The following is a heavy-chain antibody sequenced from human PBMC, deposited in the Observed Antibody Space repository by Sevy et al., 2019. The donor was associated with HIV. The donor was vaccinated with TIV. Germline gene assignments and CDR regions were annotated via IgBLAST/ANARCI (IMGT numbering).Heavy chain of an antibody. V-gene: IGHV3-9*01. CDR3: AKTGRPRGLIHYYYFDY. D-gene: IGHD3-10*01. J-gene: IGHJ4*02. Sequence: GGYLRLSCTGSGFTFDDYAIHWVRQTPGKGLEWVSGITWNSGSIGYTDSVKGRFIISRDNAKKSLYLQMNSLRPEDTALYYCAKTGRPRGLIHYYYFDYWGRGTLVTVSS. CDR1: GFTFDDYA. CDR2: ITWNSGSI.